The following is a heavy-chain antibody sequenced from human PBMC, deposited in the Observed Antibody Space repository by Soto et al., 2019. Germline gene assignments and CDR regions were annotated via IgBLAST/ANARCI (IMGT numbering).Heavy chain of an antibody. CDR3: AKYLWTVAGSFDY. D-gene: IGHD6-19*01. CDR1: GFTFDDDA. J-gene: IGHJ4*02. V-gene: IGHV3-9*01. Sequence: EVQLVESGGGLVQPGRSLRLSCAASGFTFDDDAMHWVRQAPGKGLEWGSGISWNSGSIGYADSVKGRFTISRDNAKNSLYLQMNSLRAEDTALYYCAKYLWTVAGSFDYWGQGTMVTVSS. CDR2: ISWNSGSI.